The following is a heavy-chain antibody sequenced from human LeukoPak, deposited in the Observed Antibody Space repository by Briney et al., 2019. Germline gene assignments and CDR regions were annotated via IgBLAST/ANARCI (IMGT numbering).Heavy chain of an antibody. D-gene: IGHD5-12*01. J-gene: IGHJ4*02. CDR2: IYSGGST. Sequence: GGSLRLSCAASGFTVSSNYMSWVRQAPGKGLEWVSVIYSGGSTYYADSVKGRFTISRDNSKNTLYLQMTSLRAEDTAVYYCARPYSGYVDCWGQGTLVTVSS. V-gene: IGHV3-66*04. CDR3: ARPYSGYVDC. CDR1: GFTVSSNY.